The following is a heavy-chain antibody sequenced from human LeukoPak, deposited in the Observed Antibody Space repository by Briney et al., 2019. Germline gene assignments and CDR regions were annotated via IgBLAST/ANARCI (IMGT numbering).Heavy chain of an antibody. CDR2: IYASGST. V-gene: IGHV4-61*02. Sequence: SQTLSLTCAVSGGSISSGGNYWSWIRQPAGKGLEYIGRIYASGSTNDNPSLKSRFTISVDTSKNQYSLKLTSVTAADTAVYYCARDRRQCTGGSCYSERHYNYYYYMDVWGKGTTVTISS. CDR1: GGSISSGGNY. J-gene: IGHJ6*03. D-gene: IGHD2-15*01. CDR3: ARDRRQCTGGSCYSERHYNYYYYMDV.